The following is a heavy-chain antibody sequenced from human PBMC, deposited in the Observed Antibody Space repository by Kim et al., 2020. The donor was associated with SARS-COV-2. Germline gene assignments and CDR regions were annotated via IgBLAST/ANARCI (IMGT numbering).Heavy chain of an antibody. CDR1: GYTFTSYA. V-gene: IGHV7-4-1*02. CDR3: ARAWPLSGYDSESDFDY. J-gene: IGHJ4*02. CDR2: INTNTGNP. Sequence: ASVKVSCKASGYTFTSYAMNWVRQAPGQGLEWMGWINTNTGNPTYAQGFTGRFVFSLDTSVSTAYLQISSLKAEDTAVYYCARAWPLSGYDSESDFDYWGQGTLVTVSS. D-gene: IGHD5-12*01.